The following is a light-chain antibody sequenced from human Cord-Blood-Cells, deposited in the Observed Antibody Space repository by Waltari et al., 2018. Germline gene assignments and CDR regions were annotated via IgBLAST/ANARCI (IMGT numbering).Light chain of an antibody. CDR1: QRNSSY. J-gene: IGKJ2*01. Sequence: DIQMTQSPSSLSASVGDRVTITCRASQRNSSYLNWYQQKPGKAPQLLIYAASSLQRGVPSSFSGSGYVTDFTLTNISLQPEYFATYYCQQSYSTLLFGQGAKLEIK. CDR3: QQSYSTLL. CDR2: AAS. V-gene: IGKV1-39*01.